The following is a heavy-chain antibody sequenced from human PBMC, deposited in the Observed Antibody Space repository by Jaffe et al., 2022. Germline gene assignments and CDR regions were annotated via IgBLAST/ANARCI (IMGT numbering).Heavy chain of an antibody. D-gene: IGHD2-2*01. Sequence: QLQLQESGPGLVKPSETLSLTCTVSGGSISSSSYYWGWIRQPPGKGLEWIGSIYYSGSTYYNPSLKSRVTISVDTSKNQFSLKLSSVTAADTAVYYCARYQSSGHLVVPAAVDYWGQGTLVTVSS. J-gene: IGHJ4*02. CDR1: GGSISSSSYY. V-gene: IGHV4-39*01. CDR3: ARYQSSGHLVVPAAVDY. CDR2: IYYSGST.